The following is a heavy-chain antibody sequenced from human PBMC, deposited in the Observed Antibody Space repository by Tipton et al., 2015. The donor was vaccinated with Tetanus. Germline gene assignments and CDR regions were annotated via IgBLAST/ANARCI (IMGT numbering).Heavy chain of an antibody. D-gene: IGHD3-9*01. Sequence: LRLSCTVSGGSVSSGSYYWSWIRQPPGKGLEWIGYIYYSGSTNYNPSLKSRVTISVDTSKNQFSLKLSSVTAADTAVYYCARVIHDILTGYHIDYWGQGTLVTVSS. J-gene: IGHJ4*02. CDR3: ARVIHDILTGYHIDY. CDR1: GGSVSSGSYY. CDR2: IYYSGST. V-gene: IGHV4-61*01.